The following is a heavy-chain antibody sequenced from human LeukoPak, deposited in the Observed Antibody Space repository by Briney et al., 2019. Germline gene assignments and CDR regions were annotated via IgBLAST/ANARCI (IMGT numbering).Heavy chain of an antibody. Sequence: GGSLRLSCAASGFTFSSYWMSWVRQAPGKGLEWVANIKQDGSEKYYVDSVKGRFTISRDNAKNSLYLQMNSLRAEDTAVYYCAKDLITYYYDSSGYFDYWGQGTLVTVSS. J-gene: IGHJ4*02. CDR2: IKQDGSEK. CDR3: AKDLITYYYDSSGYFDY. V-gene: IGHV3-7*01. D-gene: IGHD3-22*01. CDR1: GFTFSSYW.